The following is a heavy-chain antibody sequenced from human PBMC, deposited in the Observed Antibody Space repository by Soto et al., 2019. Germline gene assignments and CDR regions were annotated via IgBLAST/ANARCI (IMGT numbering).Heavy chain of an antibody. CDR3: ARDDSYYDFWSGYFGAFDI. Sequence: QVQLVEYGGGVVQPGRSLRLSCAASGFTFSSYGMHWVRQAPGKGLEWVAVIWYDGSNKYYADSVKGRFTISRDNSKNTLYLQMNSLRAEDTAVYYCARDDSYYDFWSGYFGAFDIWGQGTMVTVSS. J-gene: IGHJ3*02. CDR1: GFTFSSYG. V-gene: IGHV3-33*01. D-gene: IGHD3-3*01. CDR2: IWYDGSNK.